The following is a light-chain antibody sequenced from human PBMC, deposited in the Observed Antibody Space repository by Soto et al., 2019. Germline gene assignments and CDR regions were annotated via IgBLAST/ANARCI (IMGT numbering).Light chain of an antibody. V-gene: IGKV1-9*01. CDR2: AAF. CDR3: QQNYSTPLT. CDR1: QGLSSY. Sequence: DIQLTQSPSFLSASVGDSVTITCRASQGLSSYLAWYQQKPGKAPNLLIYAAFTLQSGVPSRFSGSGSGTEFTLTISSLQPEDFATYYCQQNYSTPLTFGGGTKVDI. J-gene: IGKJ4*01.